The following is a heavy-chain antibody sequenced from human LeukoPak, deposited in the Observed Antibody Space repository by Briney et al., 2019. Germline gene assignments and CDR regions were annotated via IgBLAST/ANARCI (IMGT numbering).Heavy chain of an antibody. CDR3: AKSGGLSGSGRLAMDV. D-gene: IGHD3-10*01. CDR2: ISGSGGST. V-gene: IGHV3-23*01. Sequence: GGSLRLSCAASGFTFSTSAMSWVRLAPGKRLEWVSGISGSGGSTYYADSVKGRFTSSRDNSNNTLYVQMNSLRVEDTAVYYCAKSGGLSGSGRLAMDVWGQGTTVTVSS. J-gene: IGHJ6*02. CDR1: GFTFSTSA.